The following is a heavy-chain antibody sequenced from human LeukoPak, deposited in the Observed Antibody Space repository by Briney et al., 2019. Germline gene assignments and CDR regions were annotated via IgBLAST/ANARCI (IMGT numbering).Heavy chain of an antibody. V-gene: IGHV3-30*02. D-gene: IGHD2-2*02. CDR2: IRYDGSNK. Sequence: GGSLRLSCAASGFTFSSYGMHWVRQAPGKGLEWVAFIRYDGSNKYYADSVKGRFTIYRDNSKNTLYLQMNSLRAEDTAVYYCAKDGNQGYCSSTSCYTGFDYWGQGTLVTVSS. CDR3: AKDGNQGYCSSTSCYTGFDY. CDR1: GFTFSSYG. J-gene: IGHJ4*02.